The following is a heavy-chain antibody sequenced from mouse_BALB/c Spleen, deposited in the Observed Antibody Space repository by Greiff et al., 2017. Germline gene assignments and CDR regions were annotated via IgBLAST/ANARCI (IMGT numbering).Heavy chain of an antibody. CDR3: ASGGGNYDWFAY. CDR1: GYTFTSYW. CDR2: IDPSDSYT. D-gene: IGHD2-1*01. V-gene: IGHV1-69*02. J-gene: IGHJ3*01. Sequence: QVQLQQPGAELVKPGASVKLSCKASGYTFTSYWMHWVKQRPGQGLEWIGEIDPSDSYTNYNQKFKGKATLTVDKSSSTAYMQLSSLTSEDSAVYYCASGGGNYDWFAYWGQGTLVTVSA.